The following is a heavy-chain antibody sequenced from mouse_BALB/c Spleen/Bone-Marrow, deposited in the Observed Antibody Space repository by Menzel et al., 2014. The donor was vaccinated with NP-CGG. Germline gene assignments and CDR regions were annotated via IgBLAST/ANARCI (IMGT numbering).Heavy chain of an antibody. CDR3: ARSHFYGNYFHY. Sequence: EVMLVESGGGLVQPGGSRKLSCAASGFTFSNFGMHWFRQSPEKGLEWVAFVSTGSTIIYYADTVKGRFTISRDNPENTLFLQMTSLRSEDPAIYYCARSHFYGNYFHYWGQGTTLPVSS. J-gene: IGHJ2*01. CDR2: VSTGSTII. V-gene: IGHV5-17*02. D-gene: IGHD2-1*01. CDR1: GFTFSNFG.